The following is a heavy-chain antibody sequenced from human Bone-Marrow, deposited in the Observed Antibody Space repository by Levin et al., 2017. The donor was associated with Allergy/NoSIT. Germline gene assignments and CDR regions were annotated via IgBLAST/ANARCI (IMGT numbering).Heavy chain of an antibody. V-gene: IGHV4-59*01. CDR3: ASSGLRSMVYYHNGMDV. D-gene: IGHD3-10*01. Sequence: TSETLSLTCTVSGGSIDNFYWSWIRQPPGKGLEWIGYIYHSGSTMSNPSLKSRVTISVDTSKNQFSLRLTSVTAADTAVYYCASSGLRSMVYYHNGMDVWGPGTTVTVSS. CDR2: IYHSGST. CDR1: GGSIDNFY. J-gene: IGHJ6*02.